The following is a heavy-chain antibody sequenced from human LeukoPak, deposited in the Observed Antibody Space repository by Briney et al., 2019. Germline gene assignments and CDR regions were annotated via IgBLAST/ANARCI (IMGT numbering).Heavy chain of an antibody. Sequence: PGGFLSISCAAAGFTVSSNYVNWVRPTPGEGLEWVSVSYNGGTTDYADSVKGRFTVSRDNSRNTLYPQMNRLRVEDTAVYYCARDFYGSGRSNWFDPWGQGTLVTVSS. CDR3: ARDFYGSGRSNWFDP. J-gene: IGHJ5*02. CDR1: GFTVSSNY. CDR2: SYNGGTT. V-gene: IGHV3-66*02. D-gene: IGHD3-10*01.